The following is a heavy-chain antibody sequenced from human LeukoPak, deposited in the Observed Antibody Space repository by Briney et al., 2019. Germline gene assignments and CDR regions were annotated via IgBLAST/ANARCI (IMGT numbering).Heavy chain of an antibody. D-gene: IGHD3-22*01. V-gene: IGHV1-46*01. CDR1: GYTFTSYY. Sequence: GASVKVSCKASGYTFTSYYMHWVRQAPGQGLEWMGIINPSGGSTSYAQKFQGRVTMTRDTSTSTVYMELSSLRSEDTAVYYCARQAPEYYYDSRGYQDYWGQGTLVTVSS. J-gene: IGHJ4*02. CDR2: INPSGGST. CDR3: ARQAPEYYYDSRGYQDY.